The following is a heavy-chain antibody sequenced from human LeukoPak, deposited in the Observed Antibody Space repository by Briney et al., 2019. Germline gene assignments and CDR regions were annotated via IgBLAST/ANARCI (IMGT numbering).Heavy chain of an antibody. V-gene: IGHV1-18*01. CDR3: ARDPSGSLAYYYYYYGVDV. CDR1: GYTFTSYG. Sequence: ASVKVSCKASGYTFTSYGISWVRQAPGQGLEWMGWISAYNGNTNYAQKLQGRVTMTTDTSTSTAYMELRSLRSDDTAVYYCARDPSGSLAYYYYYYGVDVWGQGTTVTVSS. D-gene: IGHD1-26*01. J-gene: IGHJ6*02. CDR2: ISAYNGNT.